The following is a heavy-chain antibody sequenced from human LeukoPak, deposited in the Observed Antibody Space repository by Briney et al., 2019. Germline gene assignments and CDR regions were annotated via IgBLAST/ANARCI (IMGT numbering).Heavy chain of an antibody. CDR1: GGSISSGGYY. CDR2: IYYSGST. CDR3: AREASRYSSGWNSAVWFDP. Sequence: PSETLSLTCTVSGGSISSGGYYWSWIRQHPGKGLEWIGYIYYSGSTNYNPSLKSRVSISLDTSKNQFSLKLTSVTAADTAVYYCAREASRYSSGWNSAVWFDPWGQGTLVTVSS. J-gene: IGHJ5*02. D-gene: IGHD6-19*01. V-gene: IGHV4-61*08.